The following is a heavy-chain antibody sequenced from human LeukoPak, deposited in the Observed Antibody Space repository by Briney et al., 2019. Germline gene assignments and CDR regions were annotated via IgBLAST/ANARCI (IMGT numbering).Heavy chain of an antibody. CDR1: GFTFGDTW. CDR2: IKQDGSEK. D-gene: IGHD3/OR15-3a*01. Sequence: PGGSLRLSCAASGFTFGDTWMNWVRQVPGQGLEWVANIKQDGSEKFYVASVKGRFTISRDNGKSSLYPRMNSLRAEDTALYYCATSYDMGWLIGYWGQGTLVTVSS. J-gene: IGHJ4*02. V-gene: IGHV3-7*03. CDR3: ATSYDMGWLIGY.